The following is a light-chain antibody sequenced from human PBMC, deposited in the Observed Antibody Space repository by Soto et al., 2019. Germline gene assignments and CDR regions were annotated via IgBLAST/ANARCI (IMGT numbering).Light chain of an antibody. Sequence: QSVVPQPRSVSGSPGQSVTISCTGTSSDVGGYNYVSWYQQHPGKAPKLMIYDVTTRPSGVPDRFSGSKSGNTASLTISGLQAEDEADYYCSSHAGSSVVFGTGTKVTVL. CDR1: SSDVGGYNY. V-gene: IGLV2-11*01. CDR2: DVT. J-gene: IGLJ1*01. CDR3: SSHAGSSVV.